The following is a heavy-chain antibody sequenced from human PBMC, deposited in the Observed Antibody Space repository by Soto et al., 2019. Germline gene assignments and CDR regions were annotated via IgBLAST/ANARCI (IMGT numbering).Heavy chain of an antibody. V-gene: IGHV3-7*01. Sequence: GGSLRLSCAASGFTFSSYWMSWVRQAPGKGLEWVANIKQDGGGKYYVDSVKGRFTISRDNSKNSLYLQMNSLRAEDTAVYYCARVQSVDYDSSGDYVNFFYGMDVWGQGTTVTVSS. CDR1: GFTFSSYW. CDR2: IKQDGGGK. J-gene: IGHJ6*02. CDR3: ARVQSVDYDSSGDYVNFFYGMDV. D-gene: IGHD3-22*01.